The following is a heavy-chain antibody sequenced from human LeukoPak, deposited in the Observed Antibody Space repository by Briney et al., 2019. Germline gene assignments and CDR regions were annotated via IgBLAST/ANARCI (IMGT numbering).Heavy chain of an antibody. Sequence: GGSLRLSCAASGFTFSTYSMKWVRQAPGKGLEWVSSISSSSVYIDYADSVKGRFTISRDNAENSLYLQMASLRAEDTAVHYCARDVGKAYFDYWGQGTLVTVSS. V-gene: IGHV3-21*01. J-gene: IGHJ4*02. D-gene: IGHD2-15*01. CDR1: GFTFSTYS. CDR3: ARDVGKAYFDY. CDR2: ISSSSVYI.